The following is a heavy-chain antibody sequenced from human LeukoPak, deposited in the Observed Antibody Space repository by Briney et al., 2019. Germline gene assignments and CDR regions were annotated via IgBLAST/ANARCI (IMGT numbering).Heavy chain of an antibody. CDR2: VSYDGINK. D-gene: IGHD3-22*01. J-gene: IGHJ4*02. V-gene: IGHV3-30*04. Sequence: GTSLRLSCAASGFTFSDFAMHWVRQLPGKGLEWVAVVSYDGINKYYADSVRGRISISRDNSKNTLYLQMTRLTPEDTAVYFCRGSYYDSSAFFDLWGRGTLVTVSS. CDR1: GFTFSDFA. CDR3: RGSYYDSSAFFDL.